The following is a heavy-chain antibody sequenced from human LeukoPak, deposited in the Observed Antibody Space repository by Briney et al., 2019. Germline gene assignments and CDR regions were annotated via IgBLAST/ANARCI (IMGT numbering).Heavy chain of an antibody. CDR1: GYTFTGYY. CDR3: AKRTYYYDSSGPLDY. CDR2: INPNSGGT. J-gene: IGHJ4*02. D-gene: IGHD3-22*01. Sequence: ASVKVSCKASGYTFTGYYMHWVRQAPGQGLEWMGWINPNSGGTNYAQKFQGRVTMTRDTSISTAYMELSSLRAEDTAVYYCAKRTYYYDSSGPLDYWGQGTLVTVSS. V-gene: IGHV1-2*02.